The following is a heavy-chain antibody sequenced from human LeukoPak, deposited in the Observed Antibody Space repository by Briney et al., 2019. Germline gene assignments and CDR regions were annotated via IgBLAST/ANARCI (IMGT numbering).Heavy chain of an antibody. CDR1: GYSISSGYY. CDR2: IYHSGST. D-gene: IGHD2-2*01. Sequence: SETLSLTCTVSGYSISSGYYWGWIRPPPGKGLEWIGSIYHSGSTYYNPSLKSRVTISVDTSKNQFSLKLSSVTAADTAVYYCARGTTVVPAGFDYWGQGTLVTVSS. J-gene: IGHJ4*02. V-gene: IGHV4-38-2*02. CDR3: ARGTTVVPAGFDY.